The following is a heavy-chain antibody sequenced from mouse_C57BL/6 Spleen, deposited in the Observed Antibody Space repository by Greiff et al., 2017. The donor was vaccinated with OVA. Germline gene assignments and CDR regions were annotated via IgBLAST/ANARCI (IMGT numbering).Heavy chain of an antibody. V-gene: IGHV14-4*01. Sequence: EVQLQQSGAELVRPGASVKLSCTASGFNIKDDYMHWVKQRPEQGLEWIGWIDPENGDTEYASKFQGKATITADTSSNTAYLQLSSLTSEDTAVYYCTTGWYSWFAYWGQGTLVTVSA. CDR2: IDPENGDT. J-gene: IGHJ3*01. D-gene: IGHD2-1*01. CDR3: TTGWYSWFAY. CDR1: GFNIKDDY.